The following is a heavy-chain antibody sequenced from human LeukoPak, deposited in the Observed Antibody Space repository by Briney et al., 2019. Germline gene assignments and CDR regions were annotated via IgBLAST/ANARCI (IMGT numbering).Heavy chain of an antibody. D-gene: IGHD1-1*01. CDR2: ISYSGST. CDR1: GGSISGYY. CDR3: AREGTAGTNLNWFDP. Sequence: PSETLSLTCTVSGGSISGYYWNWIRQPPGKGLEWIGYISYSGSTNFNPSLKSRVTISVDTSKNQFSLKLSSVTAADTAVYYCAREGTAGTNLNWFDPWGQGTLVTVSS. V-gene: IGHV4-59*01. J-gene: IGHJ5*02.